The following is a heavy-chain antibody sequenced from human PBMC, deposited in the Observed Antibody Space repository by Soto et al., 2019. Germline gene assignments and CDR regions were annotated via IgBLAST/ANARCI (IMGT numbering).Heavy chain of an antibody. CDR2: INAGNGNT. D-gene: IGHD7-27*01. V-gene: IGHV1-3*01. CDR1: GYTFTSYA. CDR3: ARSALGMTLDY. Sequence: ASVKVPCKASGYTFTSYAMHWVRQAPGQRLEWMGWINAGNGNTKYSQKFQGRVTITRDTSASTAYMELSSLRSEDTAVYHCARSALGMTLDYWGQGTLVTVSS. J-gene: IGHJ4*02.